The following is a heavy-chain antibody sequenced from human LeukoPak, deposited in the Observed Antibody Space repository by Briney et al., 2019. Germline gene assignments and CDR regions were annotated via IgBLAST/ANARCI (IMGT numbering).Heavy chain of an antibody. V-gene: IGHV1-3*03. CDR3: AKDQDNYYDFSGVAFDI. CDR2: ISTANGNA. Sequence: ASVKVSCKTSGYMFTSFAIHWVRQAPGQRLEWMGWISTANGNAKYSQAFQGRVTITRDTSATTVYMELSSLTSEDMAVYYCAKDQDNYYDFSGVAFDIWGQGTMLTVSS. J-gene: IGHJ3*02. CDR1: GYMFTSFA. D-gene: IGHD3-22*01.